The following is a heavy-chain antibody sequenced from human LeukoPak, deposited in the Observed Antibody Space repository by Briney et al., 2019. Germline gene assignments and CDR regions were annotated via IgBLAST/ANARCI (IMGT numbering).Heavy chain of an antibody. CDR2: INHSGST. J-gene: IGHJ5*02. D-gene: IGHD6-19*01. CDR1: GGSFSGNY. CDR3: ARDWYSSGWYRPNWFDP. Sequence: AESLSLTCAVYGGSFSGNYRSWIRQPPGKGLEWVGEINHSGSTNYNPSFKSRVTISGNTPTNQSSLKLSSVTAADTAVYYCARDWYSSGWYRPNWFDPWGQGTLVTVSS. V-gene: IGHV4-34*01.